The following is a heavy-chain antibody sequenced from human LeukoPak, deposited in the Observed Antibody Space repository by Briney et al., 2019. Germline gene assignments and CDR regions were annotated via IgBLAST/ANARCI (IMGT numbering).Heavy chain of an antibody. CDR1: GGSISSGDYY. CDR3: ARDCLETGYYYYGMDV. D-gene: IGHD3-3*01. CDR2: IYYSGST. J-gene: IGHJ6*02. Sequence: PSETLSLTCTVSGGSISSGDYYWSWIRQPPGKGLKWIGYIYYSGSTYYNPSLKSRVTISVDTSKNQFSLKLSSVTAADTAVYYCARDCLETGYYYYGMDVWGQGTTVTVSS. V-gene: IGHV4-30-4*01.